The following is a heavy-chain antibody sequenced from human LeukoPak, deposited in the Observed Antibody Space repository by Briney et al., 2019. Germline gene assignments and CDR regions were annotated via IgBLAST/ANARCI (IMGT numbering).Heavy chain of an antibody. CDR1: GGSISSYY. CDR2: IYTSGST. Sequence: SETLSLTCTVSGGSISSYYWSWIRQPPGKGLEWIGYIYTSGSTNYNPSLKSRVTISVDTSKNQFSLKLSSETAADTAVYYCARLPVKLLDAFDIWGQGTMVAVSS. CDR3: ARLPVKLLDAFDI. V-gene: IGHV4-4*09. J-gene: IGHJ3*02. D-gene: IGHD2-21*01.